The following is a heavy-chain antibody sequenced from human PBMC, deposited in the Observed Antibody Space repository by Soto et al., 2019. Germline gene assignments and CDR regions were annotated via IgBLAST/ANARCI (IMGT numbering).Heavy chain of an antibody. CDR2: ISGSGGST. CDR3: ARASSSWYGMDV. CDR1: GFTFSSYA. V-gene: IGHV3-23*01. J-gene: IGHJ6*02. Sequence: EVQLLESGGGLVQPGGSLRLSCAASGFTFSSYAMSWVRQAPGKGLEWVSAISGSGGSTYYPGSVKGRFTISRENAKNSLYLQMNSLRAGDTAVYYCARASSSWYGMDVWGQGTTVTVSS. D-gene: IGHD6-13*01.